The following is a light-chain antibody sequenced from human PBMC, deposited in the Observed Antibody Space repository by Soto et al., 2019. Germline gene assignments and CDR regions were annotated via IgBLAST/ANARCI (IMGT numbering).Light chain of an antibody. CDR1: SSDVGGYNY. CDR3: SSYAGSNNYV. CDR2: EVS. J-gene: IGLJ1*01. V-gene: IGLV2-8*01. Sequence: QSVLTQPPSASGTPGQRVTISCSGTSSDVGGYNYVSWYQQHPGKAPKLMIYEVSKRPSGVPDRFSGSKSGNTASLTVSGLQAEDEADYYCSSYAGSNNYVFGTGTQLTVL.